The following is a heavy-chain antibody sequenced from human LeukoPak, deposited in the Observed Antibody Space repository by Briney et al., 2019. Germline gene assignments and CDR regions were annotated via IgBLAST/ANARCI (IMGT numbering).Heavy chain of an antibody. D-gene: IGHD2-15*01. CDR1: GFTFSSYA. J-gene: IGHJ4*02. V-gene: IGHV3-64*01. CDR3: AKVRYCSGVNCYPDDN. CDR2: ISSNGGNI. Sequence: PGGSLRLSCAASGFTFSSYAMHWVRQAPGKGLEYVSVISSNGGNIYYANSVKGRFTISRDNSKNTLYLQMGSLRAEDMAVYYCAKVRYCSGVNCYPDDNWGQGTLVTVSS.